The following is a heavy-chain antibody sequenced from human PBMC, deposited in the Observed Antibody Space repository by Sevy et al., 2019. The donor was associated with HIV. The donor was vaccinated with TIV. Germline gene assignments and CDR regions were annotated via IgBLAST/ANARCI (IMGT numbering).Heavy chain of an antibody. D-gene: IGHD6-19*01. CDR2: LSYDGSTQ. CDR1: GFSVSSHA. Sequence: GGSLRLSCAASGFSVSSHAMHWVRQAPGKGLEWVALLSYDGSTQYYADSVKGRFSISRDNSKNILYLQMNSLRPADTALYYCTRDAGYSVGWYTSNYWGQGTLVTVPS. CDR3: TRDAGYSVGWYTSNY. V-gene: IGHV3-30*04. J-gene: IGHJ4*02.